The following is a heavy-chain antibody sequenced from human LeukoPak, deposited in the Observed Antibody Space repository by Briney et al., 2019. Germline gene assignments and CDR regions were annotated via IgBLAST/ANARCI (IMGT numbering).Heavy chain of an antibody. J-gene: IGHJ4*02. V-gene: IGHV3-9*01. CDR2: ISWNSDSI. Sequence: HTGRSLRLSCAASGFTFDDYAMYWVRQAPGKGLEWVSGISWNSDSIGYADSVKGRFTISRDNAKNSLYLQMNSLRAEDTALYYCAKDLGRTSDYWGQGTLVSVSS. CDR1: GFTFDDYA. D-gene: IGHD3/OR15-3a*01. CDR3: AKDLGRTSDY.